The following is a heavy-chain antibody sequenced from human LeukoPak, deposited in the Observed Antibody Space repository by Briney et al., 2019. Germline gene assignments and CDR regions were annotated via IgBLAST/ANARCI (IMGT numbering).Heavy chain of an antibody. J-gene: IGHJ4*02. V-gene: IGHV1-18*04. D-gene: IGHD6-19*01. CDR1: GYTFTSYG. Sequence: ASVKVSCKAPGYTFTSYGISWVRQAPGQGLEWMGWISAYNGNTNYAQKLQGRVTMTTDTSTSTAYMELRSLRSDDTAVYYCARDVTRVAVAVLGYWGQGTPVTVSS. CDR2: ISAYNGNT. CDR3: ARDVTRVAVAVLGY.